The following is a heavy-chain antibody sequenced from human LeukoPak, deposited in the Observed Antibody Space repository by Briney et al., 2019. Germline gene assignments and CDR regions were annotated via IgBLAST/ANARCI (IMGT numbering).Heavy chain of an antibody. Sequence: SVKVSCKASGGTFSSYAISWVRQAPGQGLEWMGGIIPIFGTANYAQKFQGRVTITADESTSTAYMELSSLRPEDTAVYYCARSGVVPAATWFDPWGQGTLVTVSS. J-gene: IGHJ5*02. CDR2: IIPIFGTA. V-gene: IGHV1-69*13. CDR1: GGTFSSYA. CDR3: ARSGVVPAATWFDP. D-gene: IGHD2-2*01.